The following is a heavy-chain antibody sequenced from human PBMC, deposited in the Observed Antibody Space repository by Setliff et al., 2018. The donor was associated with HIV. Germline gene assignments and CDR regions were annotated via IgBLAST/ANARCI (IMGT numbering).Heavy chain of an antibody. D-gene: IGHD2-2*01. CDR2: MSPKSGNT. J-gene: IGHJ4*02. CDR3: ARAPRGVGSSSHFDY. CDR1: GYTFSIYD. V-gene: IGHV1-8*02. Sequence: ASVKVSCKASGYTFSIYDINWVRQATGQGLQWMGWMSPKSGNTGYARKFQGRVSMTRNTSISTAYMELSSLISEDTAVYFCARAPRGVGSSSHFDYGGRGTLVTVSS.